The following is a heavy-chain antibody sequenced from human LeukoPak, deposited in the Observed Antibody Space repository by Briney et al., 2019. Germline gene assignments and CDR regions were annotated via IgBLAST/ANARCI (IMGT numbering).Heavy chain of an antibody. CDR3: ARSLWGVDDYYYYGVDV. V-gene: IGHV4-30-2*01. Sequence: PSETLSLTCTVSGGSISSGGYYWSWIRQPPGKGLEWIGYIYHSGSTYYNPSLKSRVTISVDRSKNQFSLKLSSVTAADTAVYYCARSLWGVDDYYYYGVDVWGQGTTVTVSS. CDR1: GGSISSGGYY. J-gene: IGHJ6*02. CDR2: IYHSGST. D-gene: IGHD3-10*01.